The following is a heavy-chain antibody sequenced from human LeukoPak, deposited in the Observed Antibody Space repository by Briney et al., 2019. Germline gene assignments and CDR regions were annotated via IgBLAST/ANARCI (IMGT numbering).Heavy chain of an antibody. CDR3: TRDTGGSGSYPDY. D-gene: IGHD1-26*01. Sequence: GGSLRLSCAASGFTSSSYWMTWVRQTPGKGLEWVANIRQDGSEKYYWDSVKGRFTISRDNAKNSVYLQMNSLRAEDTAVYYCTRDTGGSGSYPDYWGQGTLVTVSS. CDR2: IRQDGSEK. V-gene: IGHV3-7*01. J-gene: IGHJ4*02. CDR1: GFTSSSYW.